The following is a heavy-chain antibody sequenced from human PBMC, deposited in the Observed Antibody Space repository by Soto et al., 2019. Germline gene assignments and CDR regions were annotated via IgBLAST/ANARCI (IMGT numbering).Heavy chain of an antibody. V-gene: IGHV3-23*01. J-gene: IGHJ6*03. Sequence: GGSLRLSCAASGFTFSSYAMSWVRQAPGKGLEWVSAISGSGGSTYYADSVKGRFTISRDNSKNTLYLQMNSLRAEDTAVYYCAKAVGATEYYYYYKDVWGKGTTVTVSS. CDR1: GFTFSSYA. CDR3: AKAVGATEYYYYYKDV. CDR2: ISGSGGST. D-gene: IGHD1-26*01.